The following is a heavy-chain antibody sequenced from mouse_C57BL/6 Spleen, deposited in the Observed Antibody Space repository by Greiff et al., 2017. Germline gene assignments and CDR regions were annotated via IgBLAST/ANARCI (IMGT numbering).Heavy chain of an antibody. CDR3: ARTFYDGYPSFAY. D-gene: IGHD2-3*01. V-gene: IGHV3-6*01. J-gene: IGHJ3*01. Sequence: EVKLMESGPGLVKPSQSLSLTCSVTDYSITSGYSWNWIRQFPGNKLEWMGYISYDGSNNYNPSLKNRISITRDTSKNQFFLKLNSVTTEDTATYYCARTFYDGYPSFAYWGQGTLVTVSA. CDR2: ISYDGSN. CDR1: DYSITSGYS.